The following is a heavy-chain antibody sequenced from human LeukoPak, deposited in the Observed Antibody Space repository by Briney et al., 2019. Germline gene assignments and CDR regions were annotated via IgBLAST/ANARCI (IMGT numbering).Heavy chain of an antibody. J-gene: IGHJ4*02. CDR3: AKDRDRLWFGEFLGY. CDR1: GFTFSSYG. D-gene: IGHD3-10*01. V-gene: IGHV3-23*01. Sequence: GGSLRLSCAASGFTFSSYGMNWVRQAPGKGLEWVSTITISGGSTYYADSVKGRFTISRDNSENTLYLQMNSLRIEDTAVYYCAKDRDRLWFGEFLGYWGQGTLVTVSS. CDR2: ITISGGST.